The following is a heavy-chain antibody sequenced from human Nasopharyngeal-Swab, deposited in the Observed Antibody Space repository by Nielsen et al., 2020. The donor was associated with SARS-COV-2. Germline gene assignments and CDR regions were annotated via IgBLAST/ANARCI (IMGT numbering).Heavy chain of an antibody. D-gene: IGHD6-13*01. CDR1: GSSVTSYW. Sequence: GGSLRLSCKASGSSVTSYWISWVRQMHGKGLEWMGRIDPTDSYTNYSPSFQGHVTISADKSLSTAYLQWSNLKASDTAMYYCARRWYHYYFMDVWGKGTTVTVSS. CDR3: ARRWYHYYFMDV. CDR2: IDPTDSYT. V-gene: IGHV5-10-1*01. J-gene: IGHJ6*03.